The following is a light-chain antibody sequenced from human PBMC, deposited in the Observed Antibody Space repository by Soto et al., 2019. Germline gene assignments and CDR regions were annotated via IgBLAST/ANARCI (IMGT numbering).Light chain of an antibody. CDR2: AAS. J-gene: IGKJ5*01. Sequence: DIQMTQSPSSLSASVGDRVTISCRASQSIRSYLNWYQQKPGQAPKLLIYAASNLHKGVSSRFSGSGSGADFTLTISSLQPEDFATYYCQQSYRTPPITFGQGTRLEIK. CDR1: QSIRSY. V-gene: IGKV1-39*01. CDR3: QQSYRTPPIT.